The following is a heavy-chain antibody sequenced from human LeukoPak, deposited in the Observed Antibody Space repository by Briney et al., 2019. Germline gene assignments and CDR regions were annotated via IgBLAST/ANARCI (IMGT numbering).Heavy chain of an antibody. CDR2: IIPIFGTA. D-gene: IGHD2-15*01. CDR1: GGTFSSYA. CDR3: ARERCSGGSCYFDY. J-gene: IGHJ4*02. Sequence: SVKVSCKASGGTFSSYAISWVRQAPGPGLEWTGGIIPIFGTANYAQKFQGRVTITADESTSTAYMELSSLRSEDTAVYYCARERCSGGSCYFDYWGQGTLVTVSS. V-gene: IGHV1-69*13.